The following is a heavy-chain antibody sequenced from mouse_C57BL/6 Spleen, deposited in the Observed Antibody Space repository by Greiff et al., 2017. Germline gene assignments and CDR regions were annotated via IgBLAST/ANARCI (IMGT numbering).Heavy chain of an antibody. V-gene: IGHV1-64*01. CDR1: GYTFTSYW. CDR3: ASTDYYGSSFAY. Sequence: QVQLQQPGAELVKPGASVKLSCKASGYTFTSYWMHWVKQRPGQGLEWIGMIHPTSGSTNYNEKFKGKATLTVDKSSSTAYLQLSSLPSEHSAVYYCASTDYYGSSFAYWGQGTLVTVSA. J-gene: IGHJ3*01. CDR2: IHPTSGST. D-gene: IGHD1-1*01.